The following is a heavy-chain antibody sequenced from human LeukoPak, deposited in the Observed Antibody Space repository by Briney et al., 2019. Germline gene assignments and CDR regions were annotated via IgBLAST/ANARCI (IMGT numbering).Heavy chain of an antibody. J-gene: IGHJ6*02. V-gene: IGHV3-21*01. Sequence: GGSLRLSCAASGFTFRSYSVNWVRQAPGMGLEWVSSISTSSSHIYYADSVEGRFTISRDNAKNSLYLQMNSLGAEDTAVYYCVRSYYGMDVWGQGTTVSVSS. CDR1: GFTFRSYS. CDR3: VRSYYGMDV. CDR2: ISTSSSHI.